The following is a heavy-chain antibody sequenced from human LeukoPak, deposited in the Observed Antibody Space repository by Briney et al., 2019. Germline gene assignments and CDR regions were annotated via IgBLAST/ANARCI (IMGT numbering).Heavy chain of an antibody. Sequence: SETLSLTCTVAGVSINSDYWSWIRQPPGKGVEWIGYIYHSGSTYYNPSLKSRVTISVDRSKNQFSLKLSSVTAADTAVYYCARGKQLLRMTAEYFQHWGQGTLVTVSS. CDR3: ARGKQLLRMTAEYFQH. V-gene: IGHV4-59*12. CDR2: IYHSGST. D-gene: IGHD2-2*01. CDR1: GVSINSDY. J-gene: IGHJ1*01.